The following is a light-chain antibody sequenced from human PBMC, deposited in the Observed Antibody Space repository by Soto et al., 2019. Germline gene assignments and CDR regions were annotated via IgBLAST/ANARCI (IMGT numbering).Light chain of an antibody. CDR1: QTLSSSY. J-gene: IGKJ4*01. CDR3: QQYGSSLLT. CDR2: AAS. V-gene: IGKV3-20*01. Sequence: EIVLTQSPGTLSLSPGERAALSCRASQTLSSSYLAWYQQKPGQAPRLLIYAASSRATGIPDRFSGSGSGTDFTLTISRLEPEDFAVYYCQQYGSSLLTFGGGTRWISN.